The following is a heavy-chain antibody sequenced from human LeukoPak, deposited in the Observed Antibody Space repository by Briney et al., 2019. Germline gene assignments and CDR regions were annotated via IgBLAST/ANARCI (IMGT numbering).Heavy chain of an antibody. CDR2: IYYSGST. D-gene: IGHD1-1*01. Sequence: SETLSLTCTASGGSISSYYWSWIRQPPGKGLEWIGYIYYSGSTNYNPSLKSRVTISVDTSKNQFSLKLSSVTAADTAVYYCARQRYTDWFDPWGQGTLVTVSS. V-gene: IGHV4-59*01. CDR1: GGSISSYY. CDR3: ARQRYTDWFDP. J-gene: IGHJ5*02.